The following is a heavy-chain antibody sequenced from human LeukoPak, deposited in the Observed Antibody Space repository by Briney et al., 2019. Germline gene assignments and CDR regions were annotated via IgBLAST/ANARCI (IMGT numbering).Heavy chain of an antibody. J-gene: IGHJ4*02. CDR3: ARDTKESDYGSGSYSDY. CDR2: IIPICGTA. V-gene: IGHV1-69*06. D-gene: IGHD3-10*01. Sequence: SVKVSCKASGGTFSSYAISWVRQAPGQGLEWMGRIIPICGTANYAQKFQGRVTITADKSTSTAYMELSSLRSEDTAVYYCARDTKESDYGSGSYSDYWGQGTLVTVSS. CDR1: GGTFSSYA.